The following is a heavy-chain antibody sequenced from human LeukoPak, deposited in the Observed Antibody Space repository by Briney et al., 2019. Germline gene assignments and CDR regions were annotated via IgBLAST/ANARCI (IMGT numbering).Heavy chain of an antibody. CDR2: IYHSGST. J-gene: IGHJ3*01. V-gene: IGHV4-38-2*02. CDR1: GYSISSGYY. CDR3: ARDRHEPGP. Sequence: SETLSLTCTVSGYSISSGYYWGWIRQPPGKGLEWIGSIYHSGSTNYNPSLKSRVTISVDTSKNQFSLKLSSVTAADTAMYYCARDRHEPGPWGPGTMVTVSS.